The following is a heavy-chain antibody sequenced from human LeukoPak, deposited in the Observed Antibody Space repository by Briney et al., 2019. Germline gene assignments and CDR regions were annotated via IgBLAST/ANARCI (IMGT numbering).Heavy chain of an antibody. D-gene: IGHD2-2*02. V-gene: IGHV4-39*01. CDR3: ASGFLGYCSSTSCYTGTAMVPLFDY. Sequence: SETLSLTCTVSGGSISSSSYYWGWIRQPPGKGLEWIGSIYYSGSTYYNPSLKSRVTISVDTSKNQFSLKLSSVTAADTAVYYCASGFLGYCSSTSCYTGTAMVPLFDYWGQGTLVTVSS. CDR1: GGSISSSSYY. J-gene: IGHJ4*02. CDR2: IYYSGST.